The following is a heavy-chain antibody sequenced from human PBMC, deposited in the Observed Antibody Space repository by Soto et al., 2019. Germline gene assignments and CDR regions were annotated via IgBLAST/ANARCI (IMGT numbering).Heavy chain of an antibody. J-gene: IGHJ4*02. CDR2: VSYDGNIK. V-gene: IGHV3-30*03. CDR3: AFPPNYYDCSTNYRTDY. CDR1: GFIFTNFG. Sequence: QVQLVEAGGGVVQPGRSLRLSCAASGFIFTNFGMHWVRQAPGKGLEWVAVVSYDGNIKYYGDSVKGRFTISRDNSKNTLYLQMNSLRDEDMAVYYCAFPPNYYDCSTNYRTDYWGQGALVTVSS. D-gene: IGHD3-22*01.